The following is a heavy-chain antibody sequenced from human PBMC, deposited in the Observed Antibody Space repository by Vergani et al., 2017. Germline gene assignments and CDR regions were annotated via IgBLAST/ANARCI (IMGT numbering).Heavy chain of an antibody. CDR3: ARGHSWSWVAGTRARYYFDY. CDR1: GGSFSGYY. D-gene: IGHD6-19*01. J-gene: IGHJ4*02. Sequence: QVQLQQWGAGLLKPSETLSLTCAVYGGSFSGYYWSWIRQPPGKGLEWIGEINHSGSTNYNPSLKRRVTISVDTSKNQFSLKLSSVTAADTAVYYCARGHSWSWVAGTRARYYFDYWGQGTLVTVSS. CDR2: INHSGST. V-gene: IGHV4-34*01.